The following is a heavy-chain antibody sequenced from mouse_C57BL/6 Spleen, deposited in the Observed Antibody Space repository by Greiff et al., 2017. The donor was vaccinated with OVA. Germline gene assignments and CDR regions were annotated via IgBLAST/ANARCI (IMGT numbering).Heavy chain of an antibody. J-gene: IGHJ4*01. V-gene: IGHV5-17*01. CDR3: ANYYGSSAYAMDY. CDR1: GFTFSDYG. D-gene: IGHD1-1*01. Sequence: EVKLVESGGGLVKPGGSLKLSCAASGFTFSDYGMHWVRQAPEKGLEWVAYISSGSSTIYYADTVQGRFTISRDNAKNTLFLQMTSLRSEDTAMYYCANYYGSSAYAMDYWGQGTSVTVSS. CDR2: ISSGSSTI.